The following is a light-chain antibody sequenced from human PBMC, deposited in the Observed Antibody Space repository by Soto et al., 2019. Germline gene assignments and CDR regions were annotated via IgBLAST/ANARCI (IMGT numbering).Light chain of an antibody. CDR1: QTISDF. J-gene: IGKJ1*01. CDR3: QHYISFPWT. Sequence: IQMTQSPSTLSSSLLYRVTITCRASQTISDFLAWYQHKPGEAPKLLIAEASRLESGVPSRFSGGGSGTEFTLTISRLQPDDVATYYCQHYISFPWTFGQGTKVDIK. CDR2: EAS. V-gene: IGKV1-5*01.